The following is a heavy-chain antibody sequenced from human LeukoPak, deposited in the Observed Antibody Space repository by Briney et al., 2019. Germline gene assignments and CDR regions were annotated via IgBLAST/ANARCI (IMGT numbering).Heavy chain of an antibody. CDR1: GGSLRSYF. CDR3: ARGLMMAVAGRGEFHY. J-gene: IGHJ4*02. Sequence: PSETLSLTCTVSGGSLRSYFWSWIRQPPGKGLEWIGYIYYSGSTNYNPSLKSRVTISVDTSKNQFSLKLSSVTAADTAVYYCARGLMMAVAGRGEFHYWGQGTLVTVSS. V-gene: IGHV4-59*01. D-gene: IGHD6-13*01. CDR2: IYYSGST.